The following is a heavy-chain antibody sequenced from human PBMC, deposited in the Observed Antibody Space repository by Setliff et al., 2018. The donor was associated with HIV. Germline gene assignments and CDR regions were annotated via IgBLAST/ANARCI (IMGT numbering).Heavy chain of an antibody. CDR2: IYHSGST. CDR3: ARQSITIFGVVISGFDP. CDR1: NYSISSGYY. Sequence: SETLSLTCAVSNYSISSGYYWGWIRQPPGKGLEWIGSIYHSGSTYYNPSLKGRVTIAVDTSKNQVSLRLTSVTAADTAVYYCARQSITIFGVVISGFDPWGQGTLVTVSS. V-gene: IGHV4-38-2*01. D-gene: IGHD3-3*01. J-gene: IGHJ5*02.